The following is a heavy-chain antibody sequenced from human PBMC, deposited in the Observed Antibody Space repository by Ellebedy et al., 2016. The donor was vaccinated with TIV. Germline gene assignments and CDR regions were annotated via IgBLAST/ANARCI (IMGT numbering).Heavy chain of an antibody. Sequence: MPSETLSLTCTVSGGSISSGGYYWSWIRQHPGKGLEWIGYIYYSGSTYYNPSLKSRVTISVETSKNQFSLKLSSVTAADTAVYYCARAPGRPPQPQYYFDYWGQGTLVTVSS. V-gene: IGHV4-31*03. J-gene: IGHJ4*02. CDR1: GGSISSGGYY. CDR2: IYYSGST. D-gene: IGHD6-25*01. CDR3: ARAPGRPPQPQYYFDY.